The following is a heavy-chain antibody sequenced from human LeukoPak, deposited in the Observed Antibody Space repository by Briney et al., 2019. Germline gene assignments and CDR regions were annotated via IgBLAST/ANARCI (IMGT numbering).Heavy chain of an antibody. Sequence: SETLSLTCTVSGGSISGYYWSWIRQPPGKGLEWIGYIYYSGSTNYNPSLKSRVTISVDTSKNQFSLKLSSVTSADTAVYFFARGPYSYDSSGAFDIWGQGTMVTVSS. CDR2: IYYSGST. V-gene: IGHV4-59*01. J-gene: IGHJ3*02. CDR1: GGSISGYY. D-gene: IGHD3-22*01. CDR3: ARGPYSYDSSGAFDI.